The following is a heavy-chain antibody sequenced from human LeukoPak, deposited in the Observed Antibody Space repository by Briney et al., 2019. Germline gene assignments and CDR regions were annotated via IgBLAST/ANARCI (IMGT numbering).Heavy chain of an antibody. CDR1: GFTFSRYS. D-gene: IGHD2-15*01. J-gene: IGHJ4*02. CDR3: ARGSCSGGSCFVTFDY. CDR2: ISSGSSTI. Sequence: PGGSLRLSCAASGFTFSRYSMNWVRQAPGKGLEWVSYISSGSSTIYYADSVKGRFTISRDNAKNSLYLQMNSLRAEDTAVYYCARGSCSGGSCFVTFDYWGQGTLVTVSS. V-gene: IGHV3-48*04.